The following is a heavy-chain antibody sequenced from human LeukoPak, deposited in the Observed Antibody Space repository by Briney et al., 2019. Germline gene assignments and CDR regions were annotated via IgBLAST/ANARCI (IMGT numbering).Heavy chain of an antibody. V-gene: IGHV3-7*01. Sequence: GGSLRLSCAASGFTFSSYWMSWVRQAPGKGLEWVANIKQDGSEKYYVDSVKGRFTISRDNAKNSLYLQMNSLRAEDTAVYYCARGGIVVVPAAKSAFDIWGQGTMVTVSS. J-gene: IGHJ3*02. D-gene: IGHD2-2*01. CDR3: ARGGIVVVPAAKSAFDI. CDR2: IKQDGSEK. CDR1: GFTFSSYW.